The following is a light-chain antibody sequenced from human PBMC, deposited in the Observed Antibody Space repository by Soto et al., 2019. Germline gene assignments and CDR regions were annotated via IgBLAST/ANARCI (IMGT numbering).Light chain of an antibody. CDR2: KES. Sequence: DIQMTQSPSTLSGFVGDRVTITCRAIHTISSCLDNYQQKPGKAPKILIYKESTLKSGVPSRFSGSGSGTEFTLTISSLQPDHFATYYCQHYNSYSEAFGQGTKVDI. V-gene: IGKV1-5*03. CDR1: HTISSC. J-gene: IGKJ1*01. CDR3: QHYNSYSEA.